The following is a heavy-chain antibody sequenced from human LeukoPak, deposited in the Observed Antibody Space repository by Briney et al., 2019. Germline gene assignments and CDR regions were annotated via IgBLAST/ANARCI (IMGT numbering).Heavy chain of an antibody. CDR3: ARDYEGATRRDLFDT. Sequence: ASVKVSCTASGYTFTNYGISWVRQAPGQGLEWMGWIGTYDGDTNFAQRVEGRVTLTIDTSTNTAYMELRSLRSDDTAMYYCARDYEGATRRDLFDTWGQGTLVTVSS. V-gene: IGHV1-18*01. J-gene: IGHJ5*02. CDR2: IGTYDGDT. D-gene: IGHD1-26*01. CDR1: GYTFTNYG.